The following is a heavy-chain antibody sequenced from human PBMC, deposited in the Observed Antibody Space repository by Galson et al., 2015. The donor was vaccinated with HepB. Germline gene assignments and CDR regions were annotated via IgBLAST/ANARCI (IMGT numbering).Heavy chain of an antibody. V-gene: IGHV1-69*13. CDR3: ARVGEGRYYFDY. CDR1: GGTFSSYA. J-gene: IGHJ4*02. CDR2: IIPIFGTA. Sequence: SVKVSCKASGGTFSSYAISWVRQAPGQGLEWMGGIIPIFGTANYAQKFQGRVTITADESTSTAYMELSSLRSEDTAVYHCARVGEGRYYFDYWGQGTLVTVSS. D-gene: IGHD3-10*01.